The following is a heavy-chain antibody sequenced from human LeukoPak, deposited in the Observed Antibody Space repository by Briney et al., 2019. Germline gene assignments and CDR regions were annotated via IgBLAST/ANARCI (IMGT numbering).Heavy chain of an antibody. CDR1: GGSISSSSYY. Sequence: SETLSLACTVSGGSISSSSYYWGWIRQPPGKGLEWIGSIYYSGSTYYNPSLKSRVTISVDTSKNQFSLKLSSVTAADTAVYYCARLATVIDYWGQGTLVTVSS. CDR3: ARLATVIDY. J-gene: IGHJ4*02. CDR2: IYYSGST. D-gene: IGHD4-17*01. V-gene: IGHV4-39*01.